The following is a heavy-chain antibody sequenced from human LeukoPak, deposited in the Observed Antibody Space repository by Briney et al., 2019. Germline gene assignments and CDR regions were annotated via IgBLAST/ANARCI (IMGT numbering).Heavy chain of an antibody. Sequence: SETLSLTCTVSGGSISSYYWSWIGQPAGKGLEWFGRIYTSGSTNYNPSLKSRVTMSVDTSKNQFSLKLSSVTAADTAVYYCAAASTVVTTFDYWGQGTLVSVSS. CDR1: GGSISSYY. D-gene: IGHD4-23*01. CDR3: AAASTVVTTFDY. J-gene: IGHJ4*02. CDR2: IYTSGST. V-gene: IGHV4-4*07.